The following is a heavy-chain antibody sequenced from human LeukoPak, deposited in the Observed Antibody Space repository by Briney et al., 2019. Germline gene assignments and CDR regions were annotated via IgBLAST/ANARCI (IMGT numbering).Heavy chain of an antibody. D-gene: IGHD2-2*01. CDR3: AKPASLYCSSTSCPLQH. CDR1: GFTFSDYG. CDR2: INSDGKTT. V-gene: IGHV3-48*01. Sequence: GGSLRLSCAASGFTFSDYGMNWVRQAPGKGLEDLSYINSDGKTTWYADSVKGRFTISRDNSKNTLYLQMNSLRAEDTAVYYCAKPASLYCSSTSCPLQHWGQGTLVTVSS. J-gene: IGHJ1*01.